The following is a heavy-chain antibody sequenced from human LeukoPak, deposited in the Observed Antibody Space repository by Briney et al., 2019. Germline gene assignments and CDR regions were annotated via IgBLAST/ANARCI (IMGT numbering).Heavy chain of an antibody. CDR3: AKALEQETVIALDS. Sequence: GGSLRPSCAASGFPFSTYAMSWVRQAPGKGLEWVSAISGSGGSTYYADSVKGRFTISRDNSKNTLYLQMNSLRAEDTSIYFCAKALEQETVIALDSWGQGTLVTVSS. V-gene: IGHV3-23*01. CDR1: GFPFSTYA. J-gene: IGHJ4*02. D-gene: IGHD6-13*01. CDR2: ISGSGGST.